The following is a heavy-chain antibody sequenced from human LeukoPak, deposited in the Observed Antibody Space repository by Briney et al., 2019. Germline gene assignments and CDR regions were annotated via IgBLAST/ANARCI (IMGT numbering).Heavy chain of an antibody. J-gene: IGHJ5*02. Sequence: GASVKVSCKASGYTFTSYGISWVRQAPGQGLEWMGWISAYNGNTNYAQKLQGRVTMTTDTSTSTAYMELRSLRSEDTAVYYCARDAEVRGAPRWYNWFDPWGQGTLVTVSS. D-gene: IGHD3-10*01. CDR1: GYTFTSYG. CDR3: ARDAEVRGAPRWYNWFDP. CDR2: ISAYNGNT. V-gene: IGHV1-18*01.